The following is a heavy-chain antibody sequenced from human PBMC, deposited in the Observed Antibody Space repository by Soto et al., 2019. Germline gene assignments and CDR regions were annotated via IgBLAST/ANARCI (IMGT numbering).Heavy chain of an antibody. V-gene: IGHV3-21*01. CDR1: GFTFSSYS. CDR3: AKGGRQWLVTSDFNY. CDR2: IISSSSFI. J-gene: IGHJ4*02. D-gene: IGHD6-19*01. Sequence: GGSLRLSCAAFGFTFSSYSMNWVRQAPGKGLEWVSSIISSSSFIYYADSVKGRFTISRDSSKNTVSLEMTSLRAEDTAVYYCAKGGRQWLVTSDFNYWGQGALVTVSS.